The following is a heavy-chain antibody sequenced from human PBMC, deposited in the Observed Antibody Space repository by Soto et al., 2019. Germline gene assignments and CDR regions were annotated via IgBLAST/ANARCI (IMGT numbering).Heavy chain of an antibody. J-gene: IGHJ4*01. CDR2: IHSDGSTT. V-gene: IGHV3-74*01. D-gene: IGHD1-1*01. Sequence: EVQLVESGGGLVQPGGSLRLSCAASGFTFSNYWMHWVRQAPGKGLVWVSRIHSDGSTTSYADSVKGRFTISRDNAKNTLYLQTNSLSAEDTAVYYCAKGGSGKGDYWAHGTLVTVSS. CDR3: AKGGSGKGDY. CDR1: GFTFSNYW.